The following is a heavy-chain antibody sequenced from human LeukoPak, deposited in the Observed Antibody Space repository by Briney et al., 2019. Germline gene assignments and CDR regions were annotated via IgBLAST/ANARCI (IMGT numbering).Heavy chain of an antibody. J-gene: IGHJ4*02. CDR3: ARDVVAAPGTWDY. D-gene: IGHD6-13*01. CDR1: GGSISSYY. Sequence: SETLSLTCTVSGGSISSYYWSWIRQPPGKGLEWIGYIFYSGSTNYNPSLKSRVTISVDTSKNQFSLKLSSVTAADTAVYYCARDVVAAPGTWDYWGQGTLVTVSS. CDR2: IFYSGST. V-gene: IGHV4-59*12.